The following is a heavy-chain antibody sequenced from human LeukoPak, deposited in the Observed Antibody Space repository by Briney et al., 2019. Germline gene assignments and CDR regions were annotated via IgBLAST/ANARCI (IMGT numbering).Heavy chain of an antibody. V-gene: IGHV1-46*01. CDR1: GYTFTSYY. CDR3: ARDLEDATEDY. Sequence: ASVKVSCTASGYTFTSYYMHWVRQAPGQGLEWVGIINPSGGSTSYAQKFKGRVTMTRDTSTSTVYMELSSLRSEDTAVYYCARDLEDATEDYWGQGTLVTVSS. J-gene: IGHJ4*02. CDR2: INPSGGST.